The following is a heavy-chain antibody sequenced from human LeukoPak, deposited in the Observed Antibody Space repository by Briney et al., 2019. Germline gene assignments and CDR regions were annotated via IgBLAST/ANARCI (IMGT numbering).Heavy chain of an antibody. CDR1: GFTFSSYS. CDR3: ARDYYGSGSYYKGSGFLY. Sequence: PGGSLRLSXAASGFTFSSYSMNWVRQAPGKGLEWVSSISSSSSYIYYADSVKGRFTISRDNAKNSLYLQMNSLRAEDTAVYYCARDYYGSGSYYKGSGFLYWGQGTLVTVSP. J-gene: IGHJ4*02. CDR2: ISSSSSYI. V-gene: IGHV3-21*01. D-gene: IGHD3-10*01.